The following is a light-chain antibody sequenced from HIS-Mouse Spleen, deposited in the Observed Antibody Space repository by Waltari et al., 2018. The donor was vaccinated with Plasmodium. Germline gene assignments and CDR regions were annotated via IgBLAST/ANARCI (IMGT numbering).Light chain of an antibody. CDR1: ALPKKY. V-gene: IGLV3-10*01. J-gene: IGLJ3*02. CDR3: YSTSTDSSGNHRV. CDR2: EDS. Sequence: SYELTQPPSVSVSPGQTARITCSGDALPKKYAYWYQQKSGQAPVLVIYEDSKRPSGIPERFSGSSSGTMATLTISGAQVEDEADYYCYSTSTDSSGNHRVFGGGTKLTVL.